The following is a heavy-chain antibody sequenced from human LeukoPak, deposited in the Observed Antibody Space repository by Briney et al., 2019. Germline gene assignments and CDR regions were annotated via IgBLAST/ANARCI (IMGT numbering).Heavy chain of an antibody. J-gene: IGHJ4*02. CDR2: ISYDGSNK. CDR3: ARVGNSGSYQPY. D-gene: IGHD1-26*01. V-gene: IGHV3-30-3*01. CDR1: GFTFSSYA. Sequence: GRSLRLSCAASGFTFSSYAMHWVRQPPGKGLEWVAVISYDGSNKYYADSVKGRFTISRDNSKNTLYLQMNSLRAEDTAVYYCARVGNSGSYQPYWGQGTLVTVSS.